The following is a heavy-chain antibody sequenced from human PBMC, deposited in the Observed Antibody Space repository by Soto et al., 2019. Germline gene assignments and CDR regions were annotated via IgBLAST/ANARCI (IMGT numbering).Heavy chain of an antibody. J-gene: IGHJ4*02. D-gene: IGHD3-9*01. CDR1: GFTFISYG. V-gene: IGHV3-33*01. CDR2: IWYDGSNK. Sequence: GGSLRLSCAASGFTFISYGMHWVRQATGKGLEWVAVIWYDGSNKYYADSVKGRFTISRDNSKNTLYLQMNSLRAEDTAVYYCAREEIKHYDFLTHYYFDYGAQGTLVTVPS. CDR3: AREEIKHYDFLTHYYFDY.